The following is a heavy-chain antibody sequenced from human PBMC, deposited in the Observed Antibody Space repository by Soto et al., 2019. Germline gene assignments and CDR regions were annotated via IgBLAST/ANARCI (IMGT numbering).Heavy chain of an antibody. J-gene: IGHJ4*02. CDR3: ARDLAISGDYDFWSGPTPFDY. V-gene: IGHV1-46*01. CDR2: INPSGGST. Sequence: GASVKVSCKASGYTFTSYYMHWVRQAPGQGLEWMGIINPSGGSTSYAQKFQGRVTMTRDTSTSTVYMELSSLRSEDTAVYYCARDLAISGDYDFWSGPTPFDYWGQGTLVTVSS. D-gene: IGHD3-3*01. CDR1: GYTFTSYY.